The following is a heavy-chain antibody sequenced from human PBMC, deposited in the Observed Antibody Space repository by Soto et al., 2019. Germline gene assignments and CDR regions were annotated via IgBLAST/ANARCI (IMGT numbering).Heavy chain of an antibody. V-gene: IGHV3-33*03. CDR3: AKILQLGDYAFYYYGMDV. D-gene: IGHD4-17*01. CDR2: ILSDGSNR. CDR1: GFTFSNYA. J-gene: IGHJ6*02. Sequence: PGGSLRLSCVTSGFTFSNYAIHWVRQAPGKGLEWVAVILSDGSNRYYADSVKGRFSISRDNSRNTLYLQMNNLRAEDTAVYYCAKILQLGDYAFYYYGMDVWGQGTTVTVSS.